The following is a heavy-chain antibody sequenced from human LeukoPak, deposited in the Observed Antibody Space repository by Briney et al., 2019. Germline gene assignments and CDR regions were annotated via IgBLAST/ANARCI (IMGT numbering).Heavy chain of an antibody. V-gene: IGHV3-23*01. CDR3: AKQGLGSDDILTGYSY. Sequence: GGSLRLSCAASGFTFSSYAMSWVRQAPGKGLEWVSAISGSGGSTYYADSVKGRFTISRDNSKNTLYLQMNSLRAEDTAVYYCAKQGLGSDDILTGYSYGGQGTLVTVSS. J-gene: IGHJ4*02. CDR2: ISGSGGST. CDR1: GFTFSSYA. D-gene: IGHD3-9*01.